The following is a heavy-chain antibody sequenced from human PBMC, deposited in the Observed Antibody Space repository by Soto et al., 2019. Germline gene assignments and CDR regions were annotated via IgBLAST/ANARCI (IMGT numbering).Heavy chain of an antibody. D-gene: IGHD3-3*01. CDR3: ARRGPYYDLWSGQTNAFDI. J-gene: IGHJ3*02. CDR2: IIPIFGTA. V-gene: IGHV1-69*01. Sequence: QVQLVQSGAEVKKPGSSVKVSCKASGGTFSSYAISWVRQAPGQGLEWMGGIIPIFGTAYYAQKFQGRVTITADESTSTAYMELSSLRSEDTAVYYCARRGPYYDLWSGQTNAFDIWGQGTMVAVSS. CDR1: GGTFSSYA.